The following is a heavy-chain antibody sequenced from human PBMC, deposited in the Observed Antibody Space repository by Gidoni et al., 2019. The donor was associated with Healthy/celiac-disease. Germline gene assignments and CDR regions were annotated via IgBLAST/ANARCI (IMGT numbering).Heavy chain of an antibody. Sequence: EVQLLESGGGLVQPGGYLRLSCAASGFTFSSYAMSWVRQAPGKGLEWVSSISGSGGSTYYADSVKGRFTISRDNSKNTLYLQMNSLRAEDTAVYYCAKACRLQLWLNWFDPWGQGTLVTVSS. CDR2: ISGSGGST. CDR1: GFTFSSYA. D-gene: IGHD5-18*01. J-gene: IGHJ5*02. V-gene: IGHV3-23*01. CDR3: AKACRLQLWLNWFDP.